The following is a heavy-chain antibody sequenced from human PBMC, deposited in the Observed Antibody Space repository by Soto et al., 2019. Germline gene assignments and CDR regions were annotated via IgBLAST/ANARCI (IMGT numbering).Heavy chain of an antibody. J-gene: IGHJ2*01. CDR2: VSTSGTST. CDR1: GFTFNDYS. V-gene: IGHV3-23*01. D-gene: IGHD1-1*01. Sequence: GGSLRLSCAASGFTFNDYSVTWVRQAPGKGLQWVSTVSTSGTSTYYADPVKGRFTISRDNSKNTLYLQMNSLSVEDTAIYYCAKETGHGLWYFDLWGRGTLVTLSS. CDR3: AKETGHGLWYFDL.